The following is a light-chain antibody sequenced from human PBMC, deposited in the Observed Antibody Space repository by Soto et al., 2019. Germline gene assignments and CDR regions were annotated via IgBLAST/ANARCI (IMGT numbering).Light chain of an antibody. CDR3: QQYNLYSWT. Sequence: DIQMIQSPSTLSASVGDRVTITCRASQSISVWLAWYQQKPGKAPNLLIYKASTLQSGVPSRFSGSGSGTEFTLTISSLQPDDFATYYCQQYNLYSWTFGQGTKVDIK. CDR2: KAS. J-gene: IGKJ1*01. V-gene: IGKV1-5*03. CDR1: QSISVW.